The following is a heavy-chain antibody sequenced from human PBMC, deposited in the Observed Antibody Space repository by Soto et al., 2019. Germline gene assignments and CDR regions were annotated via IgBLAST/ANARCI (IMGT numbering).Heavy chain of an antibody. J-gene: IGHJ4*02. CDR2: ISGSGIST. D-gene: IGHD3-22*01. CDR3: AKNSESSAYSSFDY. Sequence: EVQLLESGGGLVQPGGSLRLSCAASGLTFSSYAMSWVRQAPGKELEWVSGISGSGISTYYADSVKGRFTISRDNSKNTLYLQMNSLRAEDTAVYYCAKNSESSAYSSFDYWGQGTLVTVSS. V-gene: IGHV3-23*01. CDR1: GLTFSSYA.